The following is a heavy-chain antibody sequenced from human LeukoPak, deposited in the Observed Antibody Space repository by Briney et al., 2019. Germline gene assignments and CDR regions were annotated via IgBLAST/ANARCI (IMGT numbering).Heavy chain of an antibody. Sequence: GGSLRLSCAASGFTFSSYSMNWVRQAPGKGLEWVSSISSISSYIYYADSVKGRFTISRDNSKNTLYLQMNSLRAEDTAVYYCARDNYYGSGSYYYYGMDVWGQGTTVTVSS. CDR1: GFTFSSYS. CDR2: ISSISSYI. J-gene: IGHJ6*02. D-gene: IGHD3-10*01. V-gene: IGHV3-21*01. CDR3: ARDNYYGSGSYYYYGMDV.